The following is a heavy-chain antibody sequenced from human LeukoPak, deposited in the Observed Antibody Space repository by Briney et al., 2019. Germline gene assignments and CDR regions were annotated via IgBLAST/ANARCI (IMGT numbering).Heavy chain of an antibody. CDR1: GGSISSGGYS. Sequence: SQTLSLTCAVSGGSISSGGYSWSWIRQPAGKGLEWIGRIYTSGSTNYNPSLKSRVTMSVDTSKNQFSLKLSSVTAADTAVYYCARQRSYDSSGYYYPPAADFDYWGQGTLVTVSS. CDR3: ARQRSYDSSGYYYPPAADFDY. J-gene: IGHJ4*02. CDR2: IYTSGST. V-gene: IGHV4-61*02. D-gene: IGHD3-22*01.